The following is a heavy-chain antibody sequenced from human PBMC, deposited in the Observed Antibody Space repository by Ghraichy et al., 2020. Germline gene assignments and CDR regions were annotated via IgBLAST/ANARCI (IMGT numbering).Heavy chain of an antibody. CDR3: AKDPQDSSGYYPYYFDY. J-gene: IGHJ4*02. D-gene: IGHD3-22*01. CDR2: ISGSGGST. Sequence: GGSLRLSCAASGFTFSSYAMSWVRQAPGKGLEWVSAISGSGGSTYYADSVKGRFTISRDNSKNTLYLQMNSLRAEDTAVYYCAKDPQDSSGYYPYYFDYWGQGTLVTVSS. V-gene: IGHV3-23*01. CDR1: GFTFSSYA.